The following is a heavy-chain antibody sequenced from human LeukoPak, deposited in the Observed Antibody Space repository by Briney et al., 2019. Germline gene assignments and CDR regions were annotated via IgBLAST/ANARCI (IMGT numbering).Heavy chain of an antibody. Sequence: PGGSLRLSCAASGFTFSSYAFNWVRQTPGKGLEWVSAISNDGINTYSADSVKGRFTFSRDNSKDMLYLQMNSLRVEDTALYYCARVSLTTANFDSWGQGTLVTVSS. CDR3: ARVSLTTANFDS. D-gene: IGHD4-17*01. J-gene: IGHJ4*02. V-gene: IGHV3-23*01. CDR2: ISNDGINT. CDR1: GFTFSSYA.